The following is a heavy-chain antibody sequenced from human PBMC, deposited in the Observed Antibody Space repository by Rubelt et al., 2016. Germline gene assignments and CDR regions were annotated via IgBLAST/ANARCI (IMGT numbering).Heavy chain of an antibody. D-gene: IGHD6-6*01. J-gene: IGHJ5*02. CDR1: GGTFSGYQ. V-gene: IGHV4-34*01. CDR2: INHRGIT. Sequence: QVQLQQWGAGLLKPSETLSLTCAVYGGTFSGYQWSWIRQPPGKGLEWIGEINHRGITNHNPSLKSQVTIQEDTPKNQFSPKRTSVTAADTAVYYCARQRQLITARRWFDPWGQGTLVTVSS. CDR3: ARQRQLITARRWFDP.